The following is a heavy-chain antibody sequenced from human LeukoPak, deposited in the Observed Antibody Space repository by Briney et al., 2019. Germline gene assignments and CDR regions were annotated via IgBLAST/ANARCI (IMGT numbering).Heavy chain of an antibody. D-gene: IGHD3-10*01. Sequence: GGSLRLSCTASGFTLGDYAMSWVRQAPGKGLEWVGFIRSKAYGGTTEYAASVKGRFTISRDDSKSIAYLQMNSLKTEDTAVYYCTRDGDGSGVWGQGTLVTVSS. CDR1: GFTLGDYA. J-gene: IGHJ4*02. CDR3: TRDGDGSGV. V-gene: IGHV3-49*04. CDR2: IRSKAYGGTT.